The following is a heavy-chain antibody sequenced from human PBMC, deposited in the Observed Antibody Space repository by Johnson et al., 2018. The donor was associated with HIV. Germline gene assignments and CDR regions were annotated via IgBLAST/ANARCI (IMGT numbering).Heavy chain of an antibody. Sequence: QVQLVESGGGVVQPGRSLRLSCAASGFTFSSYAIHWVRQAPGKGLEWVAVISYDGSNKYYADSVKGRFPISRDNSKNTLYLQMNSLRAEDTAVYYCARGGEYSSSLYAFDIWGQGTMVTVSS. CDR1: GFTFSSYA. V-gene: IGHV3-30*04. CDR3: ARGGEYSSSLYAFDI. J-gene: IGHJ3*02. CDR2: ISYDGSNK. D-gene: IGHD6-13*01.